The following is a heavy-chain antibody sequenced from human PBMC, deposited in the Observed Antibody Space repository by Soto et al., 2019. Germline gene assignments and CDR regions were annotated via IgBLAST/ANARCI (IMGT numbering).Heavy chain of an antibody. CDR2: INAGNGNT. CDR1: GYTFTSYA. J-gene: IGHJ5*02. CDR3: ARSVGFGELLYPWFDP. D-gene: IGHD3-10*01. V-gene: IGHV1-3*01. Sequence: QVQLVQSGAEVKKPGASVKVSCKASGYTFTSYAMHWVRQAPGQRLEWMGWINAGNGNTKYSQKFQGRVTITRDTXAXXAYMELSSLRSEDTAVYYGARSVGFGELLYPWFDPWGQGTLVTVSS.